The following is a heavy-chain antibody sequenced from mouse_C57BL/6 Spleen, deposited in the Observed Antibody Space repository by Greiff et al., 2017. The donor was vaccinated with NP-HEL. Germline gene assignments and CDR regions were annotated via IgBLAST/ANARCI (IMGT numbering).Heavy chain of an antibody. J-gene: IGHJ3*01. V-gene: IGHV5-4*01. CDR3: ARDPWFAY. CDR2: ISDGGSYT. CDR1: GFTFSSYA. Sequence: EVQLVESGGGLVKPGGSLKLSCAASGFTFSSYAMSWVRQTPEKRLEWVATISDGGSYTYYPDNVKGRFTISRDNAKNNLYLQMSHLKSEDTAMYYCARDPWFAYGGQGTLVTVSA.